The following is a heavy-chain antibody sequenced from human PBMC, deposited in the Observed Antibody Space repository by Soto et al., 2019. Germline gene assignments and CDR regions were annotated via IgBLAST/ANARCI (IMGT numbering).Heavy chain of an antibody. J-gene: IGHJ6*02. Sequence: LSLTCTVSGGSISSYYWSWIRQPAGKGLEWIGRIYTSGSTNYNPSLKSRVTMSLDTSKNQFSLKLTSVTAADTALYYCARGNCSSPNCYSFSGYYGMDVWGQGTTVTVSS. CDR1: GGSISSYY. CDR3: ARGNCSSPNCYSFSGYYGMDV. CDR2: IYTSGST. V-gene: IGHV4-4*07. D-gene: IGHD2-2*01.